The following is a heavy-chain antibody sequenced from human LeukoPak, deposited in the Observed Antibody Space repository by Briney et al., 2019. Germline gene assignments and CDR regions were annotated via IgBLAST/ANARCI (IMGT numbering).Heavy chain of an antibody. CDR2: IYYTGST. Sequence: SETPSLTCTVSGGSISSYYWSWIRQPPGKGLEWIGYIYYTGSTNYSPSLKSRVTISVDTSKNQFSLKLNSVTAADTAVYYCAREMVTGSYYFDYWGQGTLVTVSS. V-gene: IGHV4-59*01. CDR1: GGSISSYY. D-gene: IGHD2-21*02. CDR3: AREMVTGSYYFDY. J-gene: IGHJ4*02.